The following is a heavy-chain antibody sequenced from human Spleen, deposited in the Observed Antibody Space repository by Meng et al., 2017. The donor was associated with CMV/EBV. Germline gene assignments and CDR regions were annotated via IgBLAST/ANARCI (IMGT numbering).Heavy chain of an antibody. V-gene: IGHV2-5*01. CDR3: AHFGELLSGRVDY. J-gene: IGHJ4*02. Sequence: SGPTLVKPTQTLTLTCTFSGFSLSTSGVGVGWIRQPPGKALEWPALIYWHDDKRYSPSLKNRTTITKDTSNNQVVLAMTNVDPVDTGTYYCAHFGELLSGRVDYWGQGTLVTVPQ. CDR1: GFSLSTSGVG. D-gene: IGHD3-10*01. CDR2: IYWHDDK.